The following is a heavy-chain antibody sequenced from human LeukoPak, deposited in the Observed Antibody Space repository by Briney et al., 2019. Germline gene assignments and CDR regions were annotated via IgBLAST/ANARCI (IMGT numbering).Heavy chain of an antibody. V-gene: IGHV3-23*01. Sequence: GGSLRLSCAASGFTFSSYAMSWVRQAPGKGLEWVSAISGSGGSTYYADSVKGRFTISRDNSKNTLYLQMISLRAEDTAVYYCAKDWQDGYYFDYWGQGTLVTVSS. J-gene: IGHJ4*02. CDR2: ISGSGGST. CDR1: GFTFSSYA. CDR3: AKDWQDGYYFDY.